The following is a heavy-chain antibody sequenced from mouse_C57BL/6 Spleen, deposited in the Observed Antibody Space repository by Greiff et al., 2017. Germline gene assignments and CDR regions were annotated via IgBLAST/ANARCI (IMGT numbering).Heavy chain of an antibody. D-gene: IGHD2-4*01. V-gene: IGHV1-69*01. CDR3: ARSYDSSWFAY. CDR1: GYTFTSYW. CDR2: IDPSDSYT. J-gene: IGHJ3*01. Sequence: VQLQQPGAELVMPGASVKLSCKASGYTFTSYWMHWVKQRPGQGLEWIGEIDPSDSYTNYNQKFKGKSTLTVDKSSSTAYMQLSSLTSEDSAVYYCARSYDSSWFAYWGQGTLVTVSA.